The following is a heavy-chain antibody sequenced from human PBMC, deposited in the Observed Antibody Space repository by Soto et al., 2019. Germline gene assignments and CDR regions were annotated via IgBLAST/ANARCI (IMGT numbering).Heavy chain of an antibody. Sequence: EVQLVESGGGLVNPGGSLRISCAASGFSFSSAWMNWVRQAPGKGLEWVSSIDSGGSRTVYADTVKGRFTISRDNAKNSVFLQMNSLRAEDTAVYFCTREVHPGVRREYDYWGQGTLVTVSS. CDR3: TREVHPGVRREYDY. CDR1: GFSFSSAW. CDR2: IDSGGSRT. J-gene: IGHJ4*02. D-gene: IGHD3-10*01. V-gene: IGHV3-21*01.